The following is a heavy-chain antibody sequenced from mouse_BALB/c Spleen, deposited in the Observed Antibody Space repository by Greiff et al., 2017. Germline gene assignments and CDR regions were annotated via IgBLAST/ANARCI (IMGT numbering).Heavy chain of an antibody. V-gene: IGHV1-26*01. J-gene: IGHJ2*01. CDR1: GYSFTGYY. D-gene: IGHD1-1*01. Sequence: SGPELVKTGASVKISCKASGYSFTGYYMHWVKQSHGKSLEWIGGINPNNGGTSYNQKFKGKATLTVDKSSSTAYMELRSLTSEDSAVYYCARRYYYGSSYFDYWGQGTTLTVSS. CDR3: ARRYYYGSSYFDY. CDR2: INPNNGGT.